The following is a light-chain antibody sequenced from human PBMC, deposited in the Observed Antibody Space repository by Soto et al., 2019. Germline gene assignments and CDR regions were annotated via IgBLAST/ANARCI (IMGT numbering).Light chain of an antibody. V-gene: IGKV1-5*01. CDR3: QQYNSYPWT. CDR1: QSISSW. CDR2: DAS. J-gene: IGKJ1*01. Sequence: DIQMTQSPSTLSASVGDRVTITCLASQSISSWLAWYQQKPGKAPKLLIYDASSLESGVPSRFSGSGSGTEFTLTISSLQPDDFATYYYQQYNSYPWTCGQGTKVEIK.